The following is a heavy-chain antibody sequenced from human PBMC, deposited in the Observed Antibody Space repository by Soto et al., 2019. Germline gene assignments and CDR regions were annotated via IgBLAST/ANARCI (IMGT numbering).Heavy chain of an antibody. CDR1: GGSVSGANYY. J-gene: IGHJ3*02. D-gene: IGHD1-1*01. CDR2: MSHSGGT. V-gene: IGHV4-34*01. CDR3: ARVERGTATTVVDAFDI. Sequence: QVQLHQWGAGLLKPSETLSLTCAVYGGSVSGANYYWSWIRQPPGKGLEWIGEMSHSGGTQFNPSLKRRVTISVDTSTNQFSLKMSSVTAADTALYYCARVERGTATTVVDAFDIWGPGTMVTVSS.